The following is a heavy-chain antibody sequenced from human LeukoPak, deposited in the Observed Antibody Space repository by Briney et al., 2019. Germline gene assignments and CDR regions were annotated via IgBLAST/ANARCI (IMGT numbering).Heavy chain of an antibody. V-gene: IGHV1-2*02. D-gene: IGHD2-2*01. CDR2: INPNSGGT. Sequence: DSVKVSCKASGYTFTGYYMHWVRQAPGQGLEWMGWINPNSGGTNYAQKFQGRVTMTRDTSISTAYMELSRLGSDDTAVYYCARGSYCSSTSCYFYYYYYMDVWGKGTTVTVSS. J-gene: IGHJ6*03. CDR1: GYTFTGYY. CDR3: ARGSYCSSTSCYFYYYYYMDV.